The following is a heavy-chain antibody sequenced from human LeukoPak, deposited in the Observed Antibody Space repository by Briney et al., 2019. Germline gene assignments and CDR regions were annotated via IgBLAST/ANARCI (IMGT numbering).Heavy chain of an antibody. D-gene: IGHD6-19*01. V-gene: IGHV4-39*01. CDR2: VYYGGTT. Sequence: PSETLSLTCTVSGDSISNTKYYWDWVRQPPGKGLEWIGNVYYGGTTYYTPSLKTRVTISVDSSKNQFSLKLRSVTAADTGVYYCAASEGKYASGWYASYYFDSWGRGTLVAVST. J-gene: IGHJ4*02. CDR1: GDSISNTKYY. CDR3: AASEGKYASGWYASYYFDS.